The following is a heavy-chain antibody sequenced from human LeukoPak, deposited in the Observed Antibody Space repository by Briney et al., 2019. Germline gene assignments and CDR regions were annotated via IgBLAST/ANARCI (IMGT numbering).Heavy chain of an antibody. V-gene: IGHV3-7*03. Sequence: GGSLRLSCAASGFTFSSYRMSWVRQAPGKGLEWVANIKQDGSEKYYVDSVKGRFTISRDNAKNSLYLQMNSLRAEDTAVYYCARAGSGWYRHYYYGMDVWGKGTTVTVSS. CDR1: GFTFSSYR. CDR2: IKQDGSEK. J-gene: IGHJ6*04. D-gene: IGHD6-19*01. CDR3: ARAGSGWYRHYYYGMDV.